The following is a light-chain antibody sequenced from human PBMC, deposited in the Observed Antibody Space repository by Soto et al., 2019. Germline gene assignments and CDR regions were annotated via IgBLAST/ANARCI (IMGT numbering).Light chain of an antibody. CDR1: SSNIGSNT. CDR2: YNN. J-gene: IGLJ2*01. Sequence: QSVLTQPPSAPGTPGQRVTISCSGSSSNIGSNTVNWYQQLPGTAPKLLIYYNNQRPSGVPDRFSGSKSGTSASLAISGLQSEDEADYYCAAWDDSLNGFVVFGGGTKLTVL. CDR3: AAWDDSLNGFVV. V-gene: IGLV1-44*01.